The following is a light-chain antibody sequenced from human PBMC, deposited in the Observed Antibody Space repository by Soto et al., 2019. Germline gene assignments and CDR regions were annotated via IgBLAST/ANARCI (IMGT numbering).Light chain of an antibody. Sequence: EIVLTQPPGTLSLSPGERATLSCRASQSVSSSYLAWYQQKPGQAPRLLIYGASSRATGIPDRFSGSGSGTDFTLTISRLEPEDCAVYYCQQYGSSPGTLGQGTKLEIK. CDR1: QSVSSSY. CDR3: QQYGSSPGT. CDR2: GAS. V-gene: IGKV3-20*01. J-gene: IGKJ2*01.